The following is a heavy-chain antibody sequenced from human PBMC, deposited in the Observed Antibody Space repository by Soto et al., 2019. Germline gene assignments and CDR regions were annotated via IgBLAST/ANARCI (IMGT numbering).Heavy chain of an antibody. CDR2: IWYDGSNK. V-gene: IGHV3-33*01. Sequence: QVQLVESGGGVVQPGRSLRLSCAASGFTFSSYGMHWVRQAPGKGLEWVAVIWYDGSNKYYADSVKGRFTISRDNSKNTLYLQMNSLRAEDTAVYYCARDFPLDSSGYYGGGFDYWGQGTLVTVSS. CDR3: ARDFPLDSSGYYGGGFDY. CDR1: GFTFSSYG. J-gene: IGHJ4*02. D-gene: IGHD3-22*01.